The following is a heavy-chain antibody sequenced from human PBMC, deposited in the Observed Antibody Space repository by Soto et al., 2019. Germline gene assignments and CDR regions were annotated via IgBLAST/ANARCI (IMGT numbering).Heavy chain of an antibody. CDR2: IYSETTGGST. V-gene: IGHV3-53*01. D-gene: IGHD1-1*01. J-gene: IGHJ4*02. Sequence: HPGGSLRLSCDASGVTVRNNFMTWVRQAPGKGLEWVSAIYSETTGGSTYYADSVRGRFTISRDNSKNTLFLQMNSLRVEDTAVYYCTSGHTTTGRVYWGQGTLVTVSS. CDR3: TSGHTTTGRVY. CDR1: GVTVRNNF.